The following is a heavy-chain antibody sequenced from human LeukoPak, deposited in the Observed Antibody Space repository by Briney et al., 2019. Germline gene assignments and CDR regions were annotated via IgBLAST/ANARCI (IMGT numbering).Heavy chain of an antibody. CDR2: ISSNGGST. Sequence: GGSLRLSCAASGFTFSSYAMHWVRQAPGKGLEYVSAISSNGGSTYYANSVKGRFTISRDNSKNTLYLQMGSLRAEDMAMYYCARDQRYCDGDCYSAPGDYWGQGTLVTVSS. J-gene: IGHJ4*02. CDR3: ARDQRYCDGDCYSAPGDY. V-gene: IGHV3-64*01. CDR1: GFTFSSYA. D-gene: IGHD2-21*02.